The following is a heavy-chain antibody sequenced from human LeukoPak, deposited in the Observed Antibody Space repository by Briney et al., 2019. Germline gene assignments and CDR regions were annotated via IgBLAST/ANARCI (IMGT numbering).Heavy chain of an antibody. V-gene: IGHV3-23*01. J-gene: IGHJ4*02. CDR3: AQQWLVLGAFDY. D-gene: IGHD6-19*01. CDR1: GFTFSSYA. Sequence: GGSLRPSCAASGFTFSSYAMSWVRQAPGKGLEWVSAISGSGGSTYYADSVKGRFTISRDNSKNTLYLQMNSLRAEDTAVYYCAQQWLVLGAFDYWGQGTLVTVSS. CDR2: ISGSGGST.